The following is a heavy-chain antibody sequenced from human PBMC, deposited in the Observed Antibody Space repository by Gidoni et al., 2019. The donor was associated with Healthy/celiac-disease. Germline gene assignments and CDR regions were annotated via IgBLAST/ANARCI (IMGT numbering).Heavy chain of an antibody. CDR2: ISSSSSYI. CDR3: ARDRQLGAGMDV. V-gene: IGHV3-21*01. CDR1: GFTFSSYS. J-gene: IGHJ6*02. Sequence: EVQLVESGGGLVKPGGSLRLSCAASGFTFSSYSMNWVRQAPGKGLEWVSSISSSSSYIYYADSGKGRFTISRDNAKNSLYLQMNSLRAEDTAVYYCARDRQLGAGMDVWGQGTTVTVSS. D-gene: IGHD7-27*01.